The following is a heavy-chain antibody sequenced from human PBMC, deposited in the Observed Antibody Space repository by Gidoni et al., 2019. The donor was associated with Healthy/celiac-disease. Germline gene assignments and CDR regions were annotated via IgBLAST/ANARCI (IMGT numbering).Heavy chain of an antibody. CDR1: GFPFSSYA. J-gene: IGHJ4*02. Sequence: EVQLVESGGGLVQPGGSLRLSCSASGFPFSSYAMHWVRQAPGKGLEYVSAISSNGGSTYYADSVKGRFTISRDNSKNTLYLQMSSLRAEDTAVYYCVKGNPYIVGAPSFDYWGQGTLVTVSS. V-gene: IGHV3-64D*06. D-gene: IGHD1-26*01. CDR2: ISSNGGST. CDR3: VKGNPYIVGAPSFDY.